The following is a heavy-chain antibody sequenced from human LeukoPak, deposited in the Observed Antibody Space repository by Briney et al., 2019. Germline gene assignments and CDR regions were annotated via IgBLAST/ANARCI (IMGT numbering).Heavy chain of an antibody. Sequence: GGSLRLSCAASGFTVSSNYMSWVRQAPGKGLEWVSAIYSGGSTYYADSVKGRFTISRDNSKNTLYLQMNSLRAEDTAVYYCARDSVGSSDYFDYWGQGTLVTVSS. CDR3: ARDSVGSSDYFDY. CDR1: GFTVSSNY. J-gene: IGHJ4*02. V-gene: IGHV3-53*01. D-gene: IGHD6-6*01. CDR2: IYSGGST.